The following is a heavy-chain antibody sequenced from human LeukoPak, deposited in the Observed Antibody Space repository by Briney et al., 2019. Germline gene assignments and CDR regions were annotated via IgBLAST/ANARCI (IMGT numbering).Heavy chain of an antibody. CDR1: GFDYSEHE. D-gene: IGHD3-22*01. J-gene: IGHJ1*01. Sequence: GGSLRLFCAASGFDYSEHEMDWVRQAPRKGLEWLARIRNKNQGLTTEDAASVRGRFAISRHDSSNSLHLQMNRLKTEDTAVYYCVQPSQGYFQNWGQGTLVTVSS. V-gene: IGHV3-72*01. CDR3: VQPSQGYFQN. CDR2: IRNKNQGLTT.